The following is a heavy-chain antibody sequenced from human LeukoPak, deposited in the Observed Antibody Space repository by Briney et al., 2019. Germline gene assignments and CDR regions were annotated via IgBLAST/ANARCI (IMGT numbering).Heavy chain of an antibody. Sequence: ASVKVSCKASGYTFTSYYMHWVRQAPGQGLEWMGWINPNSGGTNYAQKFQGRVTMTRDTSISTAYTELSRLRSDDTAVYYCARGTVVVTAIRNYMDVWGKGTTVTISS. J-gene: IGHJ6*03. D-gene: IGHD2-21*02. CDR1: GYTFTSYY. CDR2: INPNSGGT. V-gene: IGHV1-2*02. CDR3: ARGTVVVTAIRNYMDV.